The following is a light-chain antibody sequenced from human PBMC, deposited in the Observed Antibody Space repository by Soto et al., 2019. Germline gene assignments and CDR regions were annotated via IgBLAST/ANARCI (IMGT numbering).Light chain of an antibody. Sequence: EIVLTQSPATLSLSPGERATLSCRASQSISTFLAWYQQKPGQAPRLLIYDASNRATGIPARFSGRGSAPDFTLTSGSLDPEDFAFYYRQQRSTWPLTFGQGTTVAFK. V-gene: IGKV3-11*01. CDR2: DAS. J-gene: IGKJ1*01. CDR3: QQRSTWPLT. CDR1: QSISTF.